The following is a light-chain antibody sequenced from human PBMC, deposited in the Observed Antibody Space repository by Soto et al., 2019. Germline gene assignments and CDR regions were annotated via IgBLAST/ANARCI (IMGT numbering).Light chain of an antibody. CDR2: DAS. J-gene: IGKJ1*01. CDR3: QPYNSYWT. V-gene: IGKV1-5*01. CDR1: QSISNW. Sequence: QYEYTLSASVGDRVTVTFRASQSISNWLAWYQQKPGKAPNLLIYDASTLESGVPSRFSGSGSGTEFTLTISSLQPDDFATYYCQPYNSYWTFGQGTKV.